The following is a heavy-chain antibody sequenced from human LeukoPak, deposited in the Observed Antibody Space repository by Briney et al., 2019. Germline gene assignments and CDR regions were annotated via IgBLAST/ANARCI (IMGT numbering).Heavy chain of an antibody. V-gene: IGHV3-30-3*01. D-gene: IGHD2-15*01. CDR1: GFTFNSYA. Sequence: GGSLRLSCAASGFTFNSYAMHWVRQAPGKGLEWVAVISYDGSNKYYADSVKGRFTISRDNSKNTLYLQMNSLRAEDTAVYYCARDRDIVVVVAASLDYWGQGTLLTVSS. CDR2: ISYDGSNK. J-gene: IGHJ4*02. CDR3: ARDRDIVVVVAASLDY.